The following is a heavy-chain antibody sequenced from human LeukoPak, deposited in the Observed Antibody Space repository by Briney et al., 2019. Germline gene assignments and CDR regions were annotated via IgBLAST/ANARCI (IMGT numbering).Heavy chain of an antibody. CDR1: GFSFSTSA. V-gene: IGHV3-73*01. Sequence: GGSLRLSCAASGFSFSTSAIHWVRQASGKGLEWLGRIRGKPNNYATAYAASVKGRFTISRDDSKTTAYLQMNSLKTEDTAVYYCAKVFRYSSSWAGFDYWGQGTLVTVSS. D-gene: IGHD6-13*01. CDR2: IRGKPNNYAT. J-gene: IGHJ4*02. CDR3: AKVFRYSSSWAGFDY.